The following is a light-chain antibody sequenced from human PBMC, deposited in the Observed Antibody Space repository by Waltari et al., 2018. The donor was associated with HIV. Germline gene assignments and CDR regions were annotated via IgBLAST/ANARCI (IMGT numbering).Light chain of an antibody. Sequence: QSVLTQPPSVSAAPGQKVTISCSGSSSNIGNNYVSWYQQLPGTAPKLLIYQNNKRPSGIPDRFSGSKSGTSVTLDITELQTGDEADYYCESWDSSLSAGVFGGGTKLTVL. CDR2: QNN. J-gene: IGLJ2*01. V-gene: IGLV1-51*02. CDR1: SSNIGNNY. CDR3: ESWDSSLSAGV.